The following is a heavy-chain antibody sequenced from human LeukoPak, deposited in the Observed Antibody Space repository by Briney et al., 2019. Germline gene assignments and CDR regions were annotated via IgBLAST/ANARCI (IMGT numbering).Heavy chain of an antibody. CDR1: GYTFTSYG. CDR2: ISAYNGNT. Sequence: ASVKVSCKASGYTFTSYGISWVRQAPGQGLEWMGWISAYNGNTNYARKLQGRVTMTTDTSTSTAYMELRSLRSDDAAVYYCVRDAGGWIQLSKRPLFDYWGHGTLVTVSS. CDR3: VRDAGGWIQLSKRPLFDY. J-gene: IGHJ4*01. D-gene: IGHD5-18*01. V-gene: IGHV1-18*01.